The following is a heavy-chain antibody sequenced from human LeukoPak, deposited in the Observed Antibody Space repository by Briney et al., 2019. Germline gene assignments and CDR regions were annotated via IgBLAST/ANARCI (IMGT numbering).Heavy chain of an antibody. V-gene: IGHV3-48*03. CDR2: ISSSGRTT. D-gene: IGHD6-6*01. CDR3: ARLYSSSSGKGFDI. J-gene: IGHJ3*02. Sequence: PGGSLRLSCAASGFTVNSNAMNWVRQAPGKGLEWVSYISSSGRTTHYAESVKGRFTISRDNAKNSLYLQMDSPRAEDTAVYYCARLYSSSSGKGFDIWGQGTMVTVSS. CDR1: GFTVNSNA.